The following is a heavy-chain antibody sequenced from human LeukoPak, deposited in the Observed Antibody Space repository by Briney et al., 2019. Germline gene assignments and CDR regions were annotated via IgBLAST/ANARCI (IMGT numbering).Heavy chain of an antibody. CDR2: IYYSGST. Sequence: SETLSLTCTVSGGSISSSSYYWGWIRQPPGKGLEWIGSIYYSGSTYYNPSLKSRVTISVDTSKNQFSLKLSSVTAADTAVYYCARICLGLDFGIVGATRFPYYFDYWGQGALVTVSS. CDR1: GGSISSSSYY. V-gene: IGHV4-39*01. D-gene: IGHD1-26*01. J-gene: IGHJ4*02. CDR3: ARICLGLDFGIVGATRFPYYFDY.